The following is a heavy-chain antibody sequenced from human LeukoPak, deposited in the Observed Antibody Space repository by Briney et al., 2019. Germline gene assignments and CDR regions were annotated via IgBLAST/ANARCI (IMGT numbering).Heavy chain of an antibody. Sequence: GGSLRLSCAASGFTVSSNEMSWVRQAPGKGLEWVSSISGGSTYYADSRKGRFTISRDNSKNTLYLQMNSLRAEDTAVCYCASTYQLLTAATHFDYWGQGTLVTVSS. D-gene: IGHD2-2*01. V-gene: IGHV3-38-3*01. CDR1: GFTVSSNE. CDR3: ASTYQLLTAATHFDY. J-gene: IGHJ4*02. CDR2: ISGGST.